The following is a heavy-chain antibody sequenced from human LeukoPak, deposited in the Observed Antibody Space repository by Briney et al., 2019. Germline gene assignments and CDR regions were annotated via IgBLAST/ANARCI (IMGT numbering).Heavy chain of an antibody. D-gene: IGHD2-21*01. Sequence: SETLSLTCTVSGGSISSSSYYWGWIRQPPGKELEWIGSIYYSGSTYYNPSLKSRVTISVDTSKNQFSLKLSSVTAADTAVYYCARQATRGVVVIASGAFDVWGQGTMVTVSS. CDR3: ARQATRGVVVIASGAFDV. CDR1: GGSISSSSYY. J-gene: IGHJ3*01. V-gene: IGHV4-39*01. CDR2: IYYSGST.